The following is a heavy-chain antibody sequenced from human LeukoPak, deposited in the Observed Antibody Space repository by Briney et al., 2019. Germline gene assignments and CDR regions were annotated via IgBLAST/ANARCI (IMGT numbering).Heavy chain of an antibody. J-gene: IGHJ4*02. V-gene: IGHV3-11*04. CDR2: ISRSGSTK. Sequence: PGGSLRLSCAASGFTFSDYNMRWIRQAPGKGLEWVSSISRSGSTKYYADSVKGRFTISRDNAKNSLYLQMNSLRAEDTSLYYCASTTVRTGYWGQGTLVTVSS. D-gene: IGHD4-17*01. CDR3: ASTTVRTGY. CDR1: GFTFSDYN.